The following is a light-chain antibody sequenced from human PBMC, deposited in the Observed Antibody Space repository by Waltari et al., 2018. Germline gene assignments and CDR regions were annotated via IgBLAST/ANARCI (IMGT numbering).Light chain of an antibody. V-gene: IGLV2-14*01. CDR1: LSYIVYYNY. J-gene: IGLJ3*02. CDR3: NSYTFSNTWV. CDR2: DVN. Sequence: QSSLTQPASVSGSPGQSITISSPVTLSYIVYYNYVSWYQQYPGKAPTLIIFDVNKRSSGVSNRFSGSKSGNTASLTISGLQAEDEADYYCNSYTFSNTWVFGGGTKLTVL.